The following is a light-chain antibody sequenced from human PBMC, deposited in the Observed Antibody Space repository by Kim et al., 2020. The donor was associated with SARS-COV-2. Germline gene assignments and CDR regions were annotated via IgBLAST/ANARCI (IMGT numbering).Light chain of an antibody. J-gene: IGLJ2*01. V-gene: IGLV1-40*01. CDR1: RSNTGAVYD. CDR2: GNS. Sequence: QRVTNSFPGSRSNTGAVYDVHWYQQLPGTAPKLLIYGNSNRPSGVPDRFSGSKSGTSASLAITGLQAEDEADYYCQSYDSSLSGSVFGGGTQLTV. CDR3: QSYDSSLSGSV.